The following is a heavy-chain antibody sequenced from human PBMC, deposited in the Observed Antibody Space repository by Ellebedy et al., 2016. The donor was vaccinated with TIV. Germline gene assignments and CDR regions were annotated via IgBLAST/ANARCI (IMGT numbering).Heavy chain of an antibody. Sequence: AASVKVSCKASGGTFSSYAISWVRQAPGQGLEWMGRIIPIVGIANYTQKFQGRVTITADKSTSTAYMELSSLSSEDTAVYYCTRGSSKLYSSSPFWFDPWGQGTLVTVSS. J-gene: IGHJ5*02. CDR2: IIPIVGIA. CDR3: TRGSSKLYSSSPFWFDP. CDR1: GGTFSSYA. D-gene: IGHD6-6*01. V-gene: IGHV1-69*04.